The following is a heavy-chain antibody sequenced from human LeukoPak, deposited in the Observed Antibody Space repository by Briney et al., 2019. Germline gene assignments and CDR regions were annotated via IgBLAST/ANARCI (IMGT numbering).Heavy chain of an antibody. CDR1: GYTFTSYD. V-gene: IGHV1-8*01. CDR3: ARASSSTSWGYYYYGMDV. J-gene: IGHJ6*02. D-gene: IGHD2-2*01. CDR2: MNPNSGNT. Sequence: GASAKVSCKASGYTFTSYDINWVRQATGQGLEWMGWMNPNSGNTGYAQKFQGRVTMTRNTSISTAYMELSSLRSEDTAVYYCARASSSTSWGYYYYGMDVWGQGTTVTVSS.